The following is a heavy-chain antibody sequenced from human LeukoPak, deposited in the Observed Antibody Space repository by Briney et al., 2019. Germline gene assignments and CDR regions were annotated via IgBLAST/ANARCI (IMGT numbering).Heavy chain of an antibody. CDR3: VRGRSTGTIDY. V-gene: IGHV4-30-4*01. D-gene: IGHD2-2*01. Sequence: SETLSLTCTVSGDFISSGDHYWNWIRQAPGKGLEWIGYIFHSGSTYYNPSLRSRLTVSLDTSKNQFSLKLTSVTAADSAVYYCVRGRSTGTIDYWGQGTLVIVSS. CDR1: GDFISSGDHY. CDR2: IFHSGST. J-gene: IGHJ4*02.